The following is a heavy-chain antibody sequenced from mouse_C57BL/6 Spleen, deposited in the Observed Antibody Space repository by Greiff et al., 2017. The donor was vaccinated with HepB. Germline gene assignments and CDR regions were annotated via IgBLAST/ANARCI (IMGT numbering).Heavy chain of an antibody. CDR2: ILPGSGST. CDR3: ASPIVTGGYYAMDY. V-gene: IGHV1-9*01. Sequence: LVESGAELMKPGASVKLSCKATGYTFTGYWIEWVKQRPGHGLEWIGEILPGSGSTNYNEKFKGKATFTADTSSNTAYMQLSSLTTEDSAIYYCASPIVTGGYYAMDYWGQGTSVTVSS. J-gene: IGHJ4*01. CDR1: GYTFTGYW. D-gene: IGHD2-5*01.